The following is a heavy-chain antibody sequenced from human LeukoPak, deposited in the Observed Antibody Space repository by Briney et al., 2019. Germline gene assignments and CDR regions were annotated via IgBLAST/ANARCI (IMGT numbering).Heavy chain of an antibody. D-gene: IGHD6-19*01. CDR2: IYYSGST. CDR1: GGSIGSYY. J-gene: IGHJ4*02. Sequence: PSETLSLTCTVSGGSIGSYYWSWIRQPPGKELEWIGYIYYSGSTNYNPSLKSRVTISVDTSKNQFSLKLSSVTAADTAVYYCARHRPLLRYSSGWYAYYFDYWGQGTLVTVSS. CDR3: ARHRPLLRYSSGWYAYYFDY. V-gene: IGHV4-59*01.